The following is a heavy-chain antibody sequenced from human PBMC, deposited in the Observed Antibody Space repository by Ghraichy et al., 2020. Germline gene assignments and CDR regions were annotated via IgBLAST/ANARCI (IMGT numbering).Heavy chain of an antibody. J-gene: IGHJ6*02. Sequence: GESLNISCAASGFIFSNYAMSWVRQAPGKGLEWVSAISGSGGSTYYANSVKGRFTISRDNSKNTLYLRMNSLRAEDTAVYYCAKDSRQLIAAPFYYGMDVWGQGTTVTVSS. CDR3: AKDSRQLIAAPFYYGMDV. V-gene: IGHV3-23*01. D-gene: IGHD6-13*01. CDR2: ISGSGGST. CDR1: GFIFSNYA.